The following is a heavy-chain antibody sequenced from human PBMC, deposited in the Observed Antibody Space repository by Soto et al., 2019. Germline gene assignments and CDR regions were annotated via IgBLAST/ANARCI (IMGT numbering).Heavy chain of an antibody. D-gene: IGHD3-3*01. V-gene: IGHV3-23*01. J-gene: IGHJ4*02. Sequence: GGSLRLSCAASGFTFSSYAMSWVRQAPGKGLEWVSAISGSGGSTYYADSVKGRFTISRDNSKNTLYLQMNSLRAEDTAVYYCAKSPSRDFWSGYYLFDYWGQGTLVTVSS. CDR3: AKSPSRDFWSGYYLFDY. CDR1: GFTFSSYA. CDR2: ISGSGGST.